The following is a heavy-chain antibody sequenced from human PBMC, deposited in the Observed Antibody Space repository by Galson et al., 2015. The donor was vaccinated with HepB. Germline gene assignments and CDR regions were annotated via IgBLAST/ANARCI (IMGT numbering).Heavy chain of an antibody. CDR1: GFTFSSYG. Sequence: SLRLSCAASGFTFSSYGMHWVRQAPGKGLEWVAVISYDGSNKYYADSVKGRFTISRDNSKNTLYLQMNSLRAEDTAVYYCANLETYDFWSGYYFAEAVTDAFDIWGQGTMVTVSS. J-gene: IGHJ3*02. CDR2: ISYDGSNK. V-gene: IGHV3-30*18. CDR3: ANLETYDFWSGYYFAEAVTDAFDI. D-gene: IGHD3-3*01.